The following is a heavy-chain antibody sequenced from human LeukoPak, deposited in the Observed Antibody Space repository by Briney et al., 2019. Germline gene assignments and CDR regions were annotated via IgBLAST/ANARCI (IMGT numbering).Heavy chain of an antibody. CDR2: ISSSSSTI. V-gene: IGHV3-48*04. CDR3: ARDSSSYYYYYMDV. J-gene: IGHJ6*03. D-gene: IGHD2-2*01. Sequence: GGSLRFSCAASGFTFSSYSMNWVRQAPGKGLEWVSYISSSSSTIYYADSVKGRFTISRDNAKNSLYLQMNSLRAEDTAVYYCARDSSSYYYYYMDVWRKGTTVTVSS. CDR1: GFTFSSYS.